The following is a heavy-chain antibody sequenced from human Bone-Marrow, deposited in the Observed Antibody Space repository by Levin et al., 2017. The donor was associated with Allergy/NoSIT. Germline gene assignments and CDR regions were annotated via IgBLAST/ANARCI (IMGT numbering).Heavy chain of an antibody. Sequence: SETLSLTCAVSGGSISSGDYYWSWIRQPPGKGLEWIGYIYYSGSAYYNPSLKSRATISLDTSKTYFSLTLTSVTAADPAVYSCARDLSPDDGCHWYFRLWGRGILVSVSS. D-gene: IGHD4-17*01. V-gene: IGHV4-30-4*01. CDR2: IYYSGSA. CDR3: ARDLSPDDGCHWYFRL. CDR1: GGSISSGDYY. J-gene: IGHJ2*01.